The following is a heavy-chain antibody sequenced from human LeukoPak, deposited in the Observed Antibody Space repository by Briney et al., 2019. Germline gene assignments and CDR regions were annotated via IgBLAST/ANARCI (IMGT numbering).Heavy chain of an antibody. CDR3: AREGVGATGSYS. Sequence: SETLSLTCTVSGGSISSGGYYWSWIRQHPRKGLEWIGYIYYSGSTYYNPSLKSRVTISVDTSQTQFSLKLSSVTAADTAVYYCAREGVGATGSYSWGQGTPVTVSS. CDR2: IYYSGST. V-gene: IGHV4-31*03. D-gene: IGHD1-26*01. CDR1: GGSISSGGYY. J-gene: IGHJ4*02.